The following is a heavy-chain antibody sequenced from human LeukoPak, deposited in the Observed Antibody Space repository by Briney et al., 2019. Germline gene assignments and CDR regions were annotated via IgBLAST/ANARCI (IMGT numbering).Heavy chain of an antibody. J-gene: IGHJ6*03. CDR1: GFTFSTYS. V-gene: IGHV3-21*01. CDR2: ISSSSYS. Sequence: GGSLRLSCAASGFTFSTYSMNWVRQAPGKGLEWVSSISSSSYSYYADSTKGRLTISRDNAKNSLYLQLIRLTAEDTAVYYCARESVQVVVAAKWYYYMDVWGKGSTVTVSS. D-gene: IGHD6-19*01. CDR3: ARESVQVVVAAKWYYYMDV.